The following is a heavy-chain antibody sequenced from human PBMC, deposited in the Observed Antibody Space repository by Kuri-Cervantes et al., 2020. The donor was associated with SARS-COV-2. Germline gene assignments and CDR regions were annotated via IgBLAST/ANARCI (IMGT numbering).Heavy chain of an antibody. CDR3: AGPHFWSGTYGMDV. D-gene: IGHD3-3*02. CDR2: SNAGNGNT. J-gene: IGHJ6*02. V-gene: IGHV1-3*01. CDR1: GYTFTSHA. Sequence: ASVKVSCKASGYTFTSHAMHWVRQAPGQRLEWMGWSNAGNGNTKYSQKFQGRVTITRDTSASTAYMELSSLRSEDTAVYYCAGPHFWSGTYGMDVWGQGTTVTVSS.